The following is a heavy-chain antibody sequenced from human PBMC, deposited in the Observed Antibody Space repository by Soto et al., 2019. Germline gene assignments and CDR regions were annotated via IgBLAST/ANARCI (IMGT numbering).Heavy chain of an antibody. V-gene: IGHV3-21*01. CDR1: GFTFTSYS. J-gene: IGHJ4*02. D-gene: IGHD6-6*01. CDR3: ARSSSPPYFDY. CDR2: ISSSSSYI. Sequence: RLSCAASGFTFTSYSMNWVRQAPGKGLEWVSSISSSSSYIYYADSVKGRFTISRDNAKNSLYLQMNSLRAEDTAVYYCARSSSPPYFDYWGQGTLVTVSS.